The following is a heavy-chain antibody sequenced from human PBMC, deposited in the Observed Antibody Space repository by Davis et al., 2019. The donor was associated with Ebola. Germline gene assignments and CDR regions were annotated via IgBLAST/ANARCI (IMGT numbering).Heavy chain of an antibody. J-gene: IGHJ6*02. CDR3: AAFETHIYNNGMEV. D-gene: IGHD1-14*01. CDR2: ISGNSVYT. Sequence: GESLKISCTASGLTFSSHSMNWVRQAPGKGLEWVSSISGNSVYTPYADSVKGRFTISRDNAKNSSYLEMNSLRGEDTVVYYCAAFETHIYNNGMEVWGQGTTVTVSS. V-gene: IGHV3-21*01. CDR1: GLTFSSHS.